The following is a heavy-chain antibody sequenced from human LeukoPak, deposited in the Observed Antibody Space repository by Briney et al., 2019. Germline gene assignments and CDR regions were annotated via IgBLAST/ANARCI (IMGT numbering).Heavy chain of an antibody. D-gene: IGHD3-3*01. CDR3: VTHKDYYEFWSGRIPGQPRDAFDM. V-gene: IGHV3-48*01. CDR1: GFPFSNQG. J-gene: IGHJ3*02. CDR2: ISGGSTTI. Sequence: GGSLRLSCAGSGFPFSNQGMSWVRLAPGKGLEWISYISGGSTTIYYASSVKGRFFISRDNAKRSLYLQLNSPRVEDTAIYYCVTHKDYYEFWSGRIPGQPRDAFDMWGHGTRVTVSS.